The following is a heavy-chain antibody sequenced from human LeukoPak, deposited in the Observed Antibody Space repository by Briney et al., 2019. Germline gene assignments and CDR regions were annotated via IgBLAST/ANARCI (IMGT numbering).Heavy chain of an antibody. Sequence: PSETLSLTCTVSGGSISSYYWSWIRQPAGKGLEWIGRIYTSGSTNHNPSLKSRVTMSVDTSKNQFSLKLSSVTAADTAVYYCATSIAARNWFDPWGQGTLVTVSS. CDR2: IYTSGST. CDR1: GGSISSYY. D-gene: IGHD6-6*01. J-gene: IGHJ5*02. CDR3: ATSIAARNWFDP. V-gene: IGHV4-4*07.